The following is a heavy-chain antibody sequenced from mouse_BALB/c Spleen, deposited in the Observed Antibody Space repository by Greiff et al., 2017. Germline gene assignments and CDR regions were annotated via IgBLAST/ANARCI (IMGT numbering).Heavy chain of an antibody. Sequence: EVKVVESGGGLVQPGGSLKLSCAASGFTFSSYTMSWVRQTPEKRLEWVAYISNGGGSTYYPDTVKGRFTISRDNAKNTLYLQMSSLKSEDTAMYYCARHEGYDYEGYAMDYWGQGTSVTVSS. CDR2: ISNGGGST. CDR1: GFTFSSYT. D-gene: IGHD2-4*01. V-gene: IGHV5-12-2*01. CDR3: ARHEGYDYEGYAMDY. J-gene: IGHJ4*01.